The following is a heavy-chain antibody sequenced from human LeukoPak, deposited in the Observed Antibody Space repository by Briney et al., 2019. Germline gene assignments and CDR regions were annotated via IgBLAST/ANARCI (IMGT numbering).Heavy chain of an antibody. D-gene: IGHD1-20*01. V-gene: IGHV3-23*01. CDR3: AEDPDNFNDGWNFYYMDV. CDR1: RFTFSNYA. J-gene: IGHJ6*03. CDR2: ISDSGDTT. Sequence: AGGSLRLSCAASRFTFSNYAMSWVRQAPGKGLEWVSPISDSGDTTHDTNSVKGRFTISRDNSKDTLYLQMNSLRPEDTAVYFCAEDPDNFNDGWNFYYMDVWGNGTTVTVSS.